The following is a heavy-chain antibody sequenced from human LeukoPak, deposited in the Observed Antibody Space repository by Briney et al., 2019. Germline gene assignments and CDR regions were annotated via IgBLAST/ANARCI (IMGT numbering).Heavy chain of an antibody. J-gene: IGHJ5*02. Sequence: PGGSLRLSCAASGFTFSTYAMTWVRQAPGMGLEWVSTISGGGGSTYYADSVKGRFTISRDNSKNTLYLQMNNLRAEDTAVYYCAKDHRVGQLLLIPWGQGTLVTVSS. V-gene: IGHV3-23*01. CDR2: ISGGGGST. D-gene: IGHD2-15*01. CDR3: AKDHRVGQLLLIP. CDR1: GFTFSTYA.